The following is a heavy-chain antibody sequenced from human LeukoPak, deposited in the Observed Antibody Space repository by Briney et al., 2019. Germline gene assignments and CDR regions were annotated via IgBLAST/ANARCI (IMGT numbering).Heavy chain of an antibody. CDR1: GYTFTSYA. CDR2: INTNTGNP. D-gene: IGHD6-13*01. Sequence: ASVKVSCKASGYTFTSYAMNWVRQAPGQGLEWMGWINTNTGNPTYAQGFTGRFVFSLDTSVSTAYLQISSLKAEDTAVYYCARDLGIAANNWFDPWGQGTLVTVSS. V-gene: IGHV7-4-1*02. CDR3: ARDLGIAANNWFDP. J-gene: IGHJ5*02.